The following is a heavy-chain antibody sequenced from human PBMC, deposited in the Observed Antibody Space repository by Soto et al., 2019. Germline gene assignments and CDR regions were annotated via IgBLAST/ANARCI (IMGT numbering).Heavy chain of an antibody. Sequence: PLVTPCVPCAVDGGALSGYGWRWIRPPPGKGLEWIGEINHSGSTNYNPSLKSRVTISVDTSKNQFSLKLSSVTAADTAVYYCARGAAHYVWGSYRPEGGFDYSGQGTLVTVSS. D-gene: IGHD3-16*02. J-gene: IGHJ4*02. CDR2: INHSGST. CDR1: GGALSGYG. V-gene: IGHV4-34*01. CDR3: ARGAAHYVWGSYRPEGGFDY.